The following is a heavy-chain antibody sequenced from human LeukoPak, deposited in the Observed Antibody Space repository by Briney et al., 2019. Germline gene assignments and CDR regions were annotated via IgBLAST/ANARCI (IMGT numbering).Heavy chain of an antibody. D-gene: IGHD4-17*01. V-gene: IGHV4-31*03. CDR2: IYYSGST. Sequence: SETLSLTCTVSGGSISSGGYYWSWIRQHPGKGLEWIGYIYYSGSTYYNPSLKSRVTISVDTSKNQFSLKLSSVTAADTAVYYRAGGDYFVNFDYWGQGTLVTVSS. CDR3: AGGDYFVNFDY. CDR1: GGSISSGGYY. J-gene: IGHJ4*02.